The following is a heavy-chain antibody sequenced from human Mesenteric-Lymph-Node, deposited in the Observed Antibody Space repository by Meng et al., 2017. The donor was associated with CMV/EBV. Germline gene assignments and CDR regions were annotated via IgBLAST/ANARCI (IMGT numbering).Heavy chain of an antibody. CDR2: IRSKAYGGTT. Sequence: GESLKISCTASGFTFGDYAMSWVRQAPGKGLEWVGFIRSKAYGGTTEYAASVKGRFTISRDDSKSIAYLQMNSLKTEDTAVYYCTTDLISEYYYDSSGYSHNDYWGQGTLVTVSS. CDR1: GFTFGDYA. V-gene: IGHV3-49*04. J-gene: IGHJ4*02. D-gene: IGHD3-22*01. CDR3: TTDLISEYYYDSSGYSHNDY.